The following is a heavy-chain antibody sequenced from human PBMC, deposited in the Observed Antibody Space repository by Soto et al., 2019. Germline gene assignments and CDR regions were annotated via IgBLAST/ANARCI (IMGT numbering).Heavy chain of an antibody. Sequence: SETLPLAGTVSYGSLSVRNVFWGWVRQPPGKGLEWIGNIEYMGTAYFNPSLGTRVTFPVDTSKNQFSLPLYSVTAADTAVYYCARTTGRHLDFWGQGILVTVSS. D-gene: IGHD4-4*01. CDR3: ARTTGRHLDF. J-gene: IGHJ4*02. V-gene: IGHV4-39*01. CDR2: IEYMGTA. CDR1: YGSLSVRNVF.